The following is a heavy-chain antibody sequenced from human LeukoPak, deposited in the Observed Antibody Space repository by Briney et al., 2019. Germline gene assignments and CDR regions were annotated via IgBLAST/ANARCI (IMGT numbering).Heavy chain of an antibody. D-gene: IGHD3-9*01. CDR1: GGSFSGYY. V-gene: IGHV4-34*01. Sequence: SETLSLTCAVYGGSFSGYYWSWIRQPPGKGLEWIGEINHSGSTNYNPSLKSRVTISVDTSKNQFSLKLSSVTAADTAVYYCARRGILRYFDWLSDAFDIWGQGTMVTVSS. CDR3: ARRGILRYFDWLSDAFDI. J-gene: IGHJ3*02. CDR2: INHSGST.